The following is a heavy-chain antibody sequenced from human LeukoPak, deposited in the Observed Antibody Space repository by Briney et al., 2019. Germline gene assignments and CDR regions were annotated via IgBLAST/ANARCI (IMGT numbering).Heavy chain of an antibody. V-gene: IGHV4-34*01. CDR2: INHSGST. D-gene: IGHD4-23*01. CDR1: GGSLSGYY. J-gene: IGHJ6*03. Sequence: NSSETLSLTCAVYGGSLSGYYWSWIRQPPGKGLEWIGEINHSGSTNYNPSLKSRVTISVDTSKNQFSLKLSSVTAADTAVYYCARGYGGNYYYYYYYMDVWGKGTTVTVSS. CDR3: ARGYGGNYYYYYYYMDV.